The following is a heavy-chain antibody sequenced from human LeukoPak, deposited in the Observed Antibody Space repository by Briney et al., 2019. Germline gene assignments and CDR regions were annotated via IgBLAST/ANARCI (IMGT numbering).Heavy chain of an antibody. D-gene: IGHD1-26*01. CDR2: MNPNSGNT. J-gene: IGHJ4*02. V-gene: IGHV1-8*01. CDR3: AILGDVGAKTLFDY. Sequence: ASVKVSCKASGYTFTSYDTNWVRQATGQGLEWMGWMNPNSGNTGYAQKFQGRVTMTRNTSISTAYMELSSLRSEDTAVYYCAILGDVGAKTLFDYWGQGTLVTVSS. CDR1: GYTFTSYD.